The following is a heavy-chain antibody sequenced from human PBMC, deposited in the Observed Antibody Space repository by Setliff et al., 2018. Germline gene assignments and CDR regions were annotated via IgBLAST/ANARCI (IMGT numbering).Heavy chain of an antibody. CDR2: ISVSSSYI. CDR1: PSTFSRYA. D-gene: IGHD2-15*01. V-gene: IGHV3-21*01. CDR3: ARTCSGSGCYAGLES. J-gene: IGHJ4*02. Sequence: PGGSLRLSCKDSPSTFSRYAMAWVRQAPGKGLEWVSSISVSSSYIYYADSVKGRFTISRDNSKNTLYLQMNSLRPEDTAVYYCARTCSGSGCYAGLESWGQGTPVTVSS.